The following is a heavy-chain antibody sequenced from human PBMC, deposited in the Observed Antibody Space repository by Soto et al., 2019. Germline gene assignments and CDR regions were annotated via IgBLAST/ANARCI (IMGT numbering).Heavy chain of an antibody. CDR1: GFTVSSNY. CDR2: IYSGGST. J-gene: IGHJ6*02. V-gene: IGHV3-53*01. CDR3: ARDRRRPARGTDF. D-gene: IGHD2-2*01. Sequence: GGSLRLSCAASGFTVSSNYMSWVGQAPGKGLEWVSVIYSGGSTYYADSVKGRFTISRDNSKNTLYLQMNSLRAEDTAVYYCARDRRRPARGTDFSCQGPTVTVS.